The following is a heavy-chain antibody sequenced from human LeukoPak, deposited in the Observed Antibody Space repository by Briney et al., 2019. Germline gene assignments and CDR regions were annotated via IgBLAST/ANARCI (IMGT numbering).Heavy chain of an antibody. V-gene: IGHV3-7*04. CDR1: GFTFSDYC. D-gene: IGHD3-10*02. J-gene: IGHJ4*02. CDR3: ARDLSQFCSGTYDY. CDR2: INQDGSEK. Sequence: GGSLRLSCTASGFTFSDYCMTWVRQAPGKGLESVANINQDGSEKSSVDSVKGRFTISRDNAKKSPYLQMNSLRAEDAAVYYCARDLSQFCSGTYDYWGQGTLVTASS.